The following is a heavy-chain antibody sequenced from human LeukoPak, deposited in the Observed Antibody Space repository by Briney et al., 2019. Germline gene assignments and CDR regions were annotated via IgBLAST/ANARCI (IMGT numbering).Heavy chain of an antibody. J-gene: IGHJ5*02. Sequence: PGGSLRLSCAASGFTFSTYWMNWVRQAPGKGLVWVSRIRSDGKSTSYTDSVRGRFTISRDNAKNTLYLQMNGLRDEDTAVYYCATEVASWFDPWGQGTLVTVPS. CDR2: IRSDGKST. CDR1: GFTFSTYW. D-gene: IGHD2-15*01. CDR3: ATEVASWFDP. V-gene: IGHV3-74*01.